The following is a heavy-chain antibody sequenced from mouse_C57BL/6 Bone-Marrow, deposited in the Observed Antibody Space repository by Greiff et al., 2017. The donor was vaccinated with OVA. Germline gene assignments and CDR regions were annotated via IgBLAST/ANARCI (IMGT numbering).Heavy chain of an antibody. CDR1: GYTFPGYW. CDR2: ILPGSGRH. V-gene: IGHV1-9*01. D-gene: IGHD1-1*01. CDR3: ARLDGSSYGYFDY. J-gene: IGHJ2*01. Sequence: VKLQESGAELMKPGASVKLSCKATGYTFPGYWIEWVKQRPGHGLEWIGEILPGSGRHKYNEKFQGKATFTAETSSNTAYMKLSSLTTEDSAIYYCARLDGSSYGYFDYWGQGTTLTVSS.